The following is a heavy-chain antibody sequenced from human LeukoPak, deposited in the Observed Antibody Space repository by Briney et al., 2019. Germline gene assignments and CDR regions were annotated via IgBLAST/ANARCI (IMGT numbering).Heavy chain of an antibody. CDR2: LDPEDGET. D-gene: IGHD1-26*01. CDR3: ATCLPPDGIVGATVDWFDP. CDR1: GYTLTEVA. J-gene: IGHJ5*02. V-gene: IGHV1-24*01. Sequence: ASVKVSCKVSGYTLTEVAMHWVRQAPRKGLEWMGGLDPEDGETVYARKFQGRVTMTEDTSTDTAYMELSSLSSEDTAVYYCATCLPPDGIVGATVDWFDPWGQGTLVTVSS.